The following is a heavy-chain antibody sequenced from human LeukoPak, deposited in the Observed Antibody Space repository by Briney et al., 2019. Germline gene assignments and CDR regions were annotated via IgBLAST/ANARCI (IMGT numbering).Heavy chain of an antibody. J-gene: IGHJ5*02. CDR2: IKSKTDGGTA. CDR1: GFTFSNAW. V-gene: IGHV3-15*01. CDR3: AFYYYGTRRFDP. Sequence: GGSLRLSCAASGFTFSNAWMSWVRQAPGKGLEWVGRIKSKTDGGTADYAAPVKGRFTISRDDSKNTLYLQMNSLKTEDTAVYYCAFYYYGTRRFDPWGQGTLVTVSS. D-gene: IGHD3-10*01.